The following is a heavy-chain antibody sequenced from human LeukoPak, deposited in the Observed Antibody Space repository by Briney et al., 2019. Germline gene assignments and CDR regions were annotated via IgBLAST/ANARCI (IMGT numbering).Heavy chain of an antibody. D-gene: IGHD2-8*02. CDR2: INPSGGST. CDR1: GYTFTSHY. J-gene: IGHJ4*02. Sequence: ASMKISCKASGYTFTSHYVHWVRQPPGPGPEWMGMINPSGGSTSYSQKFQGRVTMTRDTSTTTLYMELSSLRTEDTAVYYCARSPITNIWYYFDYWGQGTLVTVSS. CDR3: ARSPITNIWYYFDY. V-gene: IGHV1-46*01.